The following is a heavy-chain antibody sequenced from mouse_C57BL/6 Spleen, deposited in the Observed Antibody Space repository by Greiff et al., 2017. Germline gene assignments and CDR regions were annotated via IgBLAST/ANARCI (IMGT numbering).Heavy chain of an antibody. D-gene: IGHD1-2*01. CDR1: GYTFTSYW. CDR3: ARLLLRQHAMDY. V-gene: IGHV1-55*01. CDR2: IYPGSGST. J-gene: IGHJ4*01. Sequence: QVQLQQPGAELMKPGASVKMSCKASGYTFTSYWITWVKQRPGQGLEWIGDIYPGSGSTNYNEKFKSKATLTVDTSSSTAYMQLSSLTSEDSAVYYCARLLLRQHAMDYWGQGTSVTVSS.